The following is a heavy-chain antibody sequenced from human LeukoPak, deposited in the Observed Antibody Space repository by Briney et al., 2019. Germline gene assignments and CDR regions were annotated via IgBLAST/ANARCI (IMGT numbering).Heavy chain of an antibody. CDR3: AKVGGIAVAGRFDY. V-gene: IGHV3-23*01. CDR2: ISGSGGST. D-gene: IGHD6-19*01. CDR1: GITLSSYA. Sequence: GGSLRLSCAVSGITLSSYAMSWVRQAPGKGLEWVSAISGSGGSTYYADSVKGRFTISRDNSKNTLYLQMNSLRAEDTAVYYCAKVGGIAVAGRFDYWGQGTLVTVSS. J-gene: IGHJ4*02.